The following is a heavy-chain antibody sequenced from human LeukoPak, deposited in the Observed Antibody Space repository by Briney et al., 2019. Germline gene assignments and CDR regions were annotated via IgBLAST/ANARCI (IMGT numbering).Heavy chain of an antibody. CDR1: RFTFSSYS. D-gene: IGHD5-24*01. Sequence: KPGGSLRLSCAASRFTFSSYSMNWVRQAPGKGLEWVSFISSSSRYIYYADSVKGRFTISRDNAKNSLYLQMNSLRAEDTAVYYCARLYNYASFDYWGQGTPVTVSS. CDR2: ISSSSRYI. V-gene: IGHV3-21*01. J-gene: IGHJ4*02. CDR3: ARLYNYASFDY.